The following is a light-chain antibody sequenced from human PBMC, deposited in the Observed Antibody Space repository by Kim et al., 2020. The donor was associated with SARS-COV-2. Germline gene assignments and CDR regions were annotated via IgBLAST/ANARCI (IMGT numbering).Light chain of an antibody. CDR3: QSYDSSNHYV. J-gene: IGLJ1*01. CDR1: SGSIASHY. V-gene: IGLV6-57*04. Sequence: KFMLTQPHSVSESPGKTVTISCTRSSGSIASHYVQWYQQRPGSAPTTVIYEDNQRPSGVPDRFSGSIDSSSNSASLTISGLKTEDEADYYCQSYDSSNHYVFGTGTKVTVL. CDR2: EDN.